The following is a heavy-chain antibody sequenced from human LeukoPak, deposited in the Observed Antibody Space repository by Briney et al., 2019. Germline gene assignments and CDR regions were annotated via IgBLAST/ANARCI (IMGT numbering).Heavy chain of an antibody. D-gene: IGHD3-10*01. CDR2: ISYDGTNK. V-gene: IGHV3-30*18. J-gene: IGHJ3*02. CDR3: AKTYYYGSGSYPIGAFDI. CDR1: GFTFSTYG. Sequence: PERSLRLSCTASGFTFSTYGAHWVRQAPGKGLEWVAVISYDGTNKYYTDSVRGRFNISRDNSKNTLYLQMNSLRAEDTAVYYCAKTYYYGSGSYPIGAFDIWGQGTMVTVSS.